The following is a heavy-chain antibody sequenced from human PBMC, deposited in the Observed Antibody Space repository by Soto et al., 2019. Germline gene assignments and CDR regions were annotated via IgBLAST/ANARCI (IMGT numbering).Heavy chain of an antibody. CDR2: IYYSGNT. D-gene: IGHD3-22*01. Sequence: SETLSLTCTVSGGSISSYYWSWIRQPPGKGLEWIGYIYYSGNTNYAQKLQGRVTMTTDTSTSTAYMELRSLRSDDTAVYYCARVFPPIPSMIVVVITEFDYWGQGTLVTVSS. J-gene: IGHJ4*02. CDR3: ARVFPPIPSMIVVVITEFDY. V-gene: IGHV4-59*01. CDR1: GGSISSYY.